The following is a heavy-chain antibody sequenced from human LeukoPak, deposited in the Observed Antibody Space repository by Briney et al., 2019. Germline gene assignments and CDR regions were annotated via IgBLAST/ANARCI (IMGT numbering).Heavy chain of an antibody. CDR3: AKDVEQIWIHYFDY. CDR1: GFTFSSYA. CDR2: ISGSGGST. Sequence: GGSLRLSCAASGFTFSSYAMSWVRQAPGKGLEWVSAISGSGGSTYYADSVKGRFTISRDYSKNTLYLQMNSLRAEDTAVYYCAKDVEQIWIHYFDYWGQGTLVTVSS. D-gene: IGHD5-18*01. V-gene: IGHV3-23*01. J-gene: IGHJ4*02.